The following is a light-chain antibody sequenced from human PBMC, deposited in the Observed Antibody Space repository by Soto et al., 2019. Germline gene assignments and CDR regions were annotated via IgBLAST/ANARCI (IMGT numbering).Light chain of an antibody. CDR3: AAWDDSLNGYV. J-gene: IGLJ1*01. V-gene: IGLV1-44*01. CDR2: SNN. Sequence: VLTQPPSASGTPGQRVTISCSGSSSNIGSNTVNWYQQLPGTAPKLLIYSNNQRPSGVPDRFSGSKSGTSASLAISGLQSEDEADYYCAAWDDSLNGYVFGTGTKVTGL. CDR1: SSNIGSNT.